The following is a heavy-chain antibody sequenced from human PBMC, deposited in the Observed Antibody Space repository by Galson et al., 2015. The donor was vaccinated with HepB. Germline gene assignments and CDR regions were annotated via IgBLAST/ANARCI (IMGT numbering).Heavy chain of an antibody. Sequence: SVKVSCKASGYTFTSYAMHWVRQAPGQRLEWMGWINAGNGNTKYSQKFQGRVTITRDTSASTAYMELSSLRSEDTAVYYCAREYYDYVWGSYRHYYFDYWGQGTLVTVSS. V-gene: IGHV1-3*01. CDR1: GYTFTSYA. CDR2: INAGNGNT. D-gene: IGHD3-16*02. CDR3: AREYYDYVWGSYRHYYFDY. J-gene: IGHJ4*02.